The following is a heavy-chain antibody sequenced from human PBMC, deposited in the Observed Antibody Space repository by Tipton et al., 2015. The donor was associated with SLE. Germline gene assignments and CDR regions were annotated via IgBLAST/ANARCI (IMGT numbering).Heavy chain of an antibody. D-gene: IGHD3-10*01. Sequence: LRLSCTVSGGSISSHYWSWIRQPPGKGLEWIGYIYYSGSTNYNPSLKSRVTISVDTSKNQFSLKLSSVTAADTAVYYCARDGDGGSGSYDAFDIWGQGTMVTVPS. CDR1: GGSISSHY. V-gene: IGHV4-59*11. J-gene: IGHJ3*02. CDR2: IYYSGST. CDR3: ARDGDGGSGSYDAFDI.